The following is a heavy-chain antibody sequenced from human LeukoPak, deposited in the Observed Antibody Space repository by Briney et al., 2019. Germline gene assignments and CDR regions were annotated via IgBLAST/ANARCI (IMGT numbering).Heavy chain of an antibody. CDR1: GFTFSSYA. CDR3: PKESDVVVVAVTFYYFDY. V-gene: IGHV3-23*01. D-gene: IGHD2-15*01. CDR2: ISGSGGST. Sequence: GGSLRLSCAASGFTFSSYAMSWVRQAPGKGLEWVSAISGSGGSTYYADSVKGRFTISRDNSKNTLYLQMNSLRAEDTAVYYCPKESDVVVVAVTFYYFDYWGQGTLVTVSS. J-gene: IGHJ4*02.